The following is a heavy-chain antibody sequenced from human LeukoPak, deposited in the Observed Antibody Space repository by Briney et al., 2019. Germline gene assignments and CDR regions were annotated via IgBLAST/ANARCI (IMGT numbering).Heavy chain of an antibody. CDR3: ARGRSLGCMDV. D-gene: IGHD1-26*01. CDR2: INHSGST. J-gene: IGHJ6*04. V-gene: IGHV4-34*01. Sequence: PSETLSLTCAVYGGSFSGYYWGWLRQPPGKGLEWIGEINHSGSTNYNPSLKSRVTISVDTSKNQFSLKLSSVTAADTAVYYCARGRSLGCMDVWGKGTTVTVSS. CDR1: GGSFSGYY.